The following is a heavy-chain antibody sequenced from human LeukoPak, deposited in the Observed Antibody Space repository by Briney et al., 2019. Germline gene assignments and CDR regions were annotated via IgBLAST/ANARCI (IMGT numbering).Heavy chain of an antibody. Sequence: GGSLRLSCAASGFTFSSYAMSWVRQAPGKGLEWVSAISGRGGSKYYADSVKGRFTISRDNSKNTLYLQMNSLRAEDTAVYYCAKDLTRHYDSSGLTDYRTNWFDPWGQGTLVTVSS. CDR3: AKDLTRHYDSSGLTDYRTNWFDP. CDR2: ISGRGGSK. CDR1: GFTFSSYA. V-gene: IGHV3-23*01. D-gene: IGHD3-22*01. J-gene: IGHJ5*02.